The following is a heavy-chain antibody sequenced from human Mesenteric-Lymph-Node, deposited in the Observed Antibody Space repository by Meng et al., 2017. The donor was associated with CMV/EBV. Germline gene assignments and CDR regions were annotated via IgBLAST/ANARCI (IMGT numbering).Heavy chain of an antibody. D-gene: IGHD6-19*01. V-gene: IGHV1-3*01. J-gene: IGHJ4*02. CDR3: ARDRGDSGDPSGFDY. CDR1: GYTFTTYA. CDR2: INSGNGNT. Sequence: SGYTFTTYAMHWVRQAPGQRLEWMGWINSGNGNTKYSQKFQGRITITRDTSATTAYMELSSLRSEDAAVYYCARDRGDSGDPSGFDYWGQGTLVTVSS.